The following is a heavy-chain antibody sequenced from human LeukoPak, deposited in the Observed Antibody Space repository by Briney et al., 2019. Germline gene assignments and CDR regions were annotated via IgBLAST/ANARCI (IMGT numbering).Heavy chain of an antibody. Sequence: GGSLRLSCAVSGFTFSSYAIGWVRQAPGKGLEWVSAISGSGGSTYYADSVKGRFTISRDNSKNTLYLQMNSLRAEDTAVYYCATPPLTPGYYYYYMDVWGKGTTVTVSS. J-gene: IGHJ6*03. CDR3: ATPPLTPGYYYYYMDV. CDR2: ISGSGGST. V-gene: IGHV3-23*01. CDR1: GFTFSSYA.